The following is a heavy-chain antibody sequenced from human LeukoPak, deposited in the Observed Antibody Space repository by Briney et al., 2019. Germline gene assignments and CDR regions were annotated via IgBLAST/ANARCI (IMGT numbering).Heavy chain of an antibody. Sequence: ASVKVSCKASGYTFTSYYMHWVRQAPGQGLEWMGVINPSGGSTSYAQKFQGRVTITRDTSTSTVYMDLSSLGSEDTAVYYCARDSYLEFAYFQGADYWGQGTRVTVSS. CDR1: GYTFTSYY. V-gene: IGHV1-46*01. D-gene: IGHD2-2*01. CDR2: INPSGGST. CDR3: ARDSYLEFAYFQGADY. J-gene: IGHJ4*02.